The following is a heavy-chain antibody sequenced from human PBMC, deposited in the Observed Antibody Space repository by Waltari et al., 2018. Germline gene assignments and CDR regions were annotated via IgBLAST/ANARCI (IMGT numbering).Heavy chain of an antibody. CDR1: GYPFSAYY. CDR2: INPKSGDT. Sequence: QVQLFQSGAEMRKPGASVKVSCHHSGYPFSAYYVPRVRQAPGQGLEWMGWINPKSGDTHYAQNFQGRATMTRDTSISTVYMELSRLTSDDTAVYYCARDLMTTVTTEFYFDYWGQGTLVIISS. V-gene: IGHV1-2*02. CDR3: ARDLMTTVTTEFYFDY. D-gene: IGHD4-4*01. J-gene: IGHJ4*02.